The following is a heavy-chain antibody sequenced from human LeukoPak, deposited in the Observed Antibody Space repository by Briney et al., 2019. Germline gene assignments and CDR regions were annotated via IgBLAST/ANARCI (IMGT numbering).Heavy chain of an antibody. CDR2: IYSSGST. V-gene: IGHV4-4*07. CDR1: GGSMRSYY. CDR3: ARTYYYDSSGPFY. J-gene: IGHJ4*02. Sequence: SETLSLTCTVSGGSMRSYYWSWIRQPAGKGLEWIGRIYSSGSTNHSPSLKSRVTISVDTSKNHFSLKLSSVTAADTAVYYCARTYYYDSSGPFYWGQGTLVTVSS. D-gene: IGHD3-22*01.